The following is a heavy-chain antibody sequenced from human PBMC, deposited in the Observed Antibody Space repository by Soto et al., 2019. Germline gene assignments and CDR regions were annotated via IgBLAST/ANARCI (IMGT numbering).Heavy chain of an antibody. D-gene: IGHD2-2*01. CDR1: GGTFSSYT. CDR3: ARDLTEASRAFDI. CDR2: IIPILGIA. J-gene: IGHJ3*02. Sequence: QVQLVQSGAEVKKPGSSVKVSCKASGGTFSSYTISWVRQAPGQGLEWMGRIIPILGIANYAQKFQGRVTXTXDXXTSTAYMELSSLRSEDTAVYYCARDLTEASRAFDIWGQGTMVTVSS. V-gene: IGHV1-69*08.